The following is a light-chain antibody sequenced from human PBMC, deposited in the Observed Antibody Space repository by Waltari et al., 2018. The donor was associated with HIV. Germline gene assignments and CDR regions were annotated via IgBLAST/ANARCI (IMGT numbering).Light chain of an antibody. CDR1: QNISNY. Sequence: DIQMTQSPSSLSASIGDRVTITCRASQNISNYLNWYQRKPGRDPTPLIYSAATLQSGVPFRFSGSGSGTDFTLTITRLRPEDFATYFCQQSYSSPTFAPGTTVELK. CDR3: QQSYSSPT. J-gene: IGKJ3*01. V-gene: IGKV1-39*01. CDR2: SAA.